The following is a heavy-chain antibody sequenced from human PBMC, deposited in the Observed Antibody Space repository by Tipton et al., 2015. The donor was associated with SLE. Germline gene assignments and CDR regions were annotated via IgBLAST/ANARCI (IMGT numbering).Heavy chain of an antibody. J-gene: IGHJ4*02. CDR1: GGSFSGYY. CDR2: VNHSGST. V-gene: IGHV4-34*01. D-gene: IGHD3-3*01. CDR3: ARGWDYDFWSGYADY. Sequence: TLSLTCAVYGGSFSGYYWSWIRQPPGKGLEWIGEVNHSGSTNYNPSLKSRVTIFVDTSKNQFSLKLSSVTAADTAVYYCARGWDYDFWSGYADYWDQGTLVTVSS.